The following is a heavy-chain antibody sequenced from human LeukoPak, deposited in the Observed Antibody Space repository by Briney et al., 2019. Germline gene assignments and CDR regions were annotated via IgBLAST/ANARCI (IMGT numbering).Heavy chain of an antibody. CDR3: ARALYSSGWYMTCDY. CDR2: IRYDGSNK. J-gene: IGHJ4*02. CDR1: AFTFSRYG. V-gene: IGHV3-30*02. Sequence: GGSLRLSCAASAFTFSRYGMHWVRQAPGKGLEWVAFIRYDGSNKYYADSVKGRFTISRDNAKNSLYLQMNSLRAEDTAVYYCARALYSSGWYMTCDYWGQGTLVTVSS. D-gene: IGHD6-19*01.